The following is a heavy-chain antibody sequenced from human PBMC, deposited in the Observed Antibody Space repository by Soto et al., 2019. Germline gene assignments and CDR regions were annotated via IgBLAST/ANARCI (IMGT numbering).Heavy chain of an antibody. CDR3: ATGQDRYYYAPSGAFDI. V-gene: IGHV1-46*01. Sequence: GXSVKVSCKASGYTFTSYYMHWVRQAPGQGLEWMGIINPSGGSTSYAQKFQGRVTMTRDTSTSTVYMELSSLRSEDTAVYYCATGQDRYYYAPSGAFDIWGQGTMVTVSS. CDR2: INPSGGST. J-gene: IGHJ3*02. D-gene: IGHD3-10*01. CDR1: GYTFTSYY.